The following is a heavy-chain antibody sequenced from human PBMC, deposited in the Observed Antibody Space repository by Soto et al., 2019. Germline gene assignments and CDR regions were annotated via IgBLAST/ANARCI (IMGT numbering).Heavy chain of an antibody. Sequence: QVQLVQSGAEVKKPGASVKVSCKASGYTFTRSGISWVRQAPGQGLEWMGWISTYNGDTTYAEKFQGRVTMTTDTSTSTAYMELRSLRSDDTAVYYCAREGVAPYYYYGMDVGGQGTTLTVSS. J-gene: IGHJ6*02. V-gene: IGHV1-18*01. CDR3: AREGVAPYYYYGMDV. D-gene: IGHD5-12*01. CDR2: ISTYNGDT. CDR1: GYTFTRSG.